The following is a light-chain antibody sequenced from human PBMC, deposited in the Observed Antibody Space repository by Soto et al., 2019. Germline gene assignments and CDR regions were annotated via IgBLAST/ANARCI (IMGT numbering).Light chain of an antibody. V-gene: IGLV2-14*01. Sequence: QSALTQPASVSGSPGQSITISCTGTSSDVGGYNYVSWYQQHPGKAPKLMIYDVSNRPSGVSNRFSGSTSGNTASLTISGLKAEEEADYYCSSYTGSGTFYVFGTGTKLTVL. CDR1: SSDVGGYNY. CDR2: DVS. J-gene: IGLJ1*01. CDR3: SSYTGSGTFYV.